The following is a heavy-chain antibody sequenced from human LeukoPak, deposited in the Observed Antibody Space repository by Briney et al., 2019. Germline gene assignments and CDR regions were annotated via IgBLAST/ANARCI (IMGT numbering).Heavy chain of an antibody. J-gene: IGHJ3*02. Sequence: PSETLSLTCAVYGGSFSGYYWSWIRPPPGKGLEWIGEINHSGSTNYNPSLKSRVTISVDTSKNQFSLKLSSVTAADTAVYYCARRLVVYALYAFAFDIWGQGTMVTVSS. CDR2: INHSGST. D-gene: IGHD2-8*02. V-gene: IGHV4-34*01. CDR3: ARRLVVYALYAFAFDI. CDR1: GGSFSGYY.